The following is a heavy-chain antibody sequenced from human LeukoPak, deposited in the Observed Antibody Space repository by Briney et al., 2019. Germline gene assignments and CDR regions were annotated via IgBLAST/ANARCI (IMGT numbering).Heavy chain of an antibody. J-gene: IGHJ4*02. Sequence: SQTLSLTCTVSGGSISSGDYYWSWIRQPPGKGLEWIGYIYYSGSTYYNPSLKSRVTISVDTSKNQFSLKPSSVTAADTAVYYCARVNYDSSGYPVEVYYFDYWGQGTLVTVSS. V-gene: IGHV4-30-4*08. CDR2: IYYSGST. D-gene: IGHD3-22*01. CDR1: GGSISSGDYY. CDR3: ARVNYDSSGYPVEVYYFDY.